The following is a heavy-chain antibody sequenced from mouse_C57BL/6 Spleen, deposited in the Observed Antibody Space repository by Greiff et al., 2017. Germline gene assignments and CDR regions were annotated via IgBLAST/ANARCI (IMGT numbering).Heavy chain of an antibody. Sequence: EVKLVESGGGLVKPGGSLKLSCAASGFTFSDYGMHWVRQAPEKGLEWVAYISSGSSTIYYADTVKGRFTISIDNAKKTLFLQMTSLRSEDTAMYYCAITTVYYAMDYWGQGTSVTVSS. D-gene: IGHD1-1*01. CDR3: AITTVYYAMDY. CDR2: ISSGSSTI. V-gene: IGHV5-17*01. J-gene: IGHJ4*01. CDR1: GFTFSDYG.